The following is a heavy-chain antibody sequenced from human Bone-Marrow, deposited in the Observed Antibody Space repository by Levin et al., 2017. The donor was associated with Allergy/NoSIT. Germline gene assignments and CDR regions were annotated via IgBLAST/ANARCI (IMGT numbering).Heavy chain of an antibody. Sequence: SGPTLVKPKQTLTLTCTFSGFSLSTSGVGVGWIRQPPGKALEWLALIYWDDDLRYSPSLQSRLTITKDTSKNQEVLTMTNMAPADTGTYFCAHSQSLRPGLPGYNYGPFDFWGQGTLVIVSS. CDR2: IYWDDDL. J-gene: IGHJ4*02. CDR3: AHSQSLRPGLPGYNYGPFDF. CDR1: GFSLSTSGVG. D-gene: IGHD5-18*01. V-gene: IGHV2-5*02.